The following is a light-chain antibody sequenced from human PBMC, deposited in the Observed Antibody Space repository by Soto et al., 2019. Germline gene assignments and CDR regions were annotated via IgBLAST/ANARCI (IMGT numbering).Light chain of an antibody. V-gene: IGLV1-44*01. Sequence: QSALTQPPSASATPGPRVTISCSGSNSNIGSNTVNWYQQLPGTAPKLLIYSNNQRPSGVPDRFSGSKSGTSASLAISGLQSEDEADYYCAAWDDSLNGLYVFGTGTKVTVL. CDR3: AAWDDSLNGLYV. J-gene: IGLJ1*01. CDR1: NSNIGSNT. CDR2: SNN.